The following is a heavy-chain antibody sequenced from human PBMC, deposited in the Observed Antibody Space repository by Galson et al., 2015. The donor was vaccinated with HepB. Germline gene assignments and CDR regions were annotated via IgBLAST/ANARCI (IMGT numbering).Heavy chain of an antibody. CDR1: GYTLTELS. V-gene: IGHV1-24*01. Sequence: SVKVSCKVSGYTLTELSMHWVRQAPGKGLEWMGGFGPEDGETIYAQKFQGRVTMTEDTSTDTAYMELSSLRSEDTAVYYCATGRASSWTPSFQHWGQGTLVTVSS. D-gene: IGHD6-13*01. CDR3: ATGRASSWTPSFQH. CDR2: FGPEDGET. J-gene: IGHJ1*01.